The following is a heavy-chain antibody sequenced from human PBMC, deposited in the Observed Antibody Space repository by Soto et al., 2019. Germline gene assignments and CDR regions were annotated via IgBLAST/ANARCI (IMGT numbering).Heavy chain of an antibody. CDR2: IYYNGGTPYT. Sequence: QVHLQESGPGLVKPSQTLALTCTVSGGSISSGGYYWSWIRQHPGKGLEWIGYIYYNGGTPYTYYIPSLKSRVTISIGTSENQFSLKLSSVTAADTAVYYCARAAHQTYDYDSSATGWFDPWGQGTLVTVSS. D-gene: IGHD3-22*01. V-gene: IGHV4-31*03. CDR1: GGSISSGGYY. CDR3: ARAAHQTYDYDSSATGWFDP. J-gene: IGHJ5*02.